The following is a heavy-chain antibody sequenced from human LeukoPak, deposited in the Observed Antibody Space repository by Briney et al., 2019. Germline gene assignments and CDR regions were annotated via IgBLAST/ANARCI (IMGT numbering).Heavy chain of an antibody. CDR1: GGSISSYY. CDR3: ARVGDGYNYFPYYYMDF. CDR2: IYSRGST. J-gene: IGHJ6*03. V-gene: IGHV4-59*01. Sequence: PSETLSLTCIVSGGSISSYYWSWIRQPPAKGLEWIGNIYSRGSTNYNPSLNSRVIMSVDTTNNQFSLRLSSVTAADTAIYYCARVGDGYNYFPYYYMDFWGKGTTVIVSS. D-gene: IGHD5-24*01.